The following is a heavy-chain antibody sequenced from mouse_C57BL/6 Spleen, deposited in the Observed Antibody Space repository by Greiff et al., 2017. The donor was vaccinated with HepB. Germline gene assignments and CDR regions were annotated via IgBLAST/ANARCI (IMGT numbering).Heavy chain of an antibody. J-gene: IGHJ1*03. CDR2: INPRNGGT. Sequence: QVQLQQPGPELVPPGASVKLSCKASGYSFTSYWMPWVKQRPGQGLEWIGNINPRNGGTNYNEKFKCKATLTVDTSSSTAYMQLSSLTAEDSAGYYGARITTVVSPSDVWGTGTTVTVAA. CDR3: ARITTVVSPSDV. CDR1: GYSFTSYW. D-gene: IGHD1-1*01. V-gene: IGHV1-53*01.